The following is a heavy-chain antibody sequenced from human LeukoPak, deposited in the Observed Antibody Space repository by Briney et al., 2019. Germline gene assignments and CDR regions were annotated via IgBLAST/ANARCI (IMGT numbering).Heavy chain of an antibody. Sequence: PSATLSLTCTVSGGSISSGSYYWGWIRQPPGKGLEWIGSVYYSGTSSYSPSLKSRVTISIDTSKDQFSLKVTSVTAADTAVYYCARYHIGYVDYWGQGTLVTVSS. J-gene: IGHJ4*02. CDR3: ARYHIGYVDY. CDR1: GGSISSGSYY. CDR2: VYYSGTS. V-gene: IGHV4-39*07.